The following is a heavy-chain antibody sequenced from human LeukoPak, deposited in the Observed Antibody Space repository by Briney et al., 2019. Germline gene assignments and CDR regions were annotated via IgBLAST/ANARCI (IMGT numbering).Heavy chain of an antibody. CDR2: IRASSGRT. V-gene: IGHV3-23*01. Sequence: GGSLRLSCAASGFSFSNYAMSWFRQAPGKGLEWVSDIRASSGRTYYADSVKGRFTISRDNSKNTLYLQMNSLRADDTALYYCARDSDFYDSLTFYGMDVWGQGTTVIVSS. J-gene: IGHJ6*02. CDR1: GFSFSNYA. D-gene: IGHD3-3*01. CDR3: ARDSDFYDSLTFYGMDV.